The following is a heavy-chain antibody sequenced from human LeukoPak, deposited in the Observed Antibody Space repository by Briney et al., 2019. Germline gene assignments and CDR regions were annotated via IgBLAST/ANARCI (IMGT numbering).Heavy chain of an antibody. CDR2: IYPGDSDT. J-gene: IGHJ3*02. Sequence: RGESLKISCKGSGYSFTSYWIGWVRQMPGKGLEWMGIIYPGDSDTRYSPSFQGQVTISADKSISTAYPQWSSLKASDTAMYYCARRRYYGSGSFDAFDIWGQGTMVTVSS. V-gene: IGHV5-51*01. CDR3: ARRRYYGSGSFDAFDI. CDR1: GYSFTSYW. D-gene: IGHD3-10*01.